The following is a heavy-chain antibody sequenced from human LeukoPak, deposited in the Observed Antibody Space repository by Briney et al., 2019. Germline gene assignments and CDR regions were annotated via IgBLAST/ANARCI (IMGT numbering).Heavy chain of an antibody. D-gene: IGHD3-9*01. Sequence: SETLSLTCAVYGGSFSGYYWSWIRQPPGKGLEWIGEINHSGSTNYNPSLKSRVTISVDTSKNQFSLKLSSVTAADTAVYYCARFYDILTGYHSDYRGQGTLVTVSS. J-gene: IGHJ4*02. CDR2: INHSGST. CDR3: ARFYDILTGYHSDY. V-gene: IGHV4-34*01. CDR1: GGSFSGYY.